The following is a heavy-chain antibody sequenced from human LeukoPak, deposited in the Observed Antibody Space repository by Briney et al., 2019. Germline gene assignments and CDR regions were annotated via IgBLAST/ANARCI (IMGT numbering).Heavy chain of an antibody. Sequence: GWSLRLSCAASGFTFSSYNMNWVRQAPGTGLEWVSYISSSSSYIYYADSVKGRFTISRDNAKNSLYLQMNSLRAEDTAVYYCARVTFMVYYDSSGYDAFDIWGQGTMVTVSS. CDR2: ISSSSSYI. CDR1: GFTFSSYN. D-gene: IGHD3-22*01. J-gene: IGHJ3*02. V-gene: IGHV3-21*01. CDR3: ARVTFMVYYDSSGYDAFDI.